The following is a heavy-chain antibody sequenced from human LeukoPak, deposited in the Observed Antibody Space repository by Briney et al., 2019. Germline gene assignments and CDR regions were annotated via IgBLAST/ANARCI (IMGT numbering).Heavy chain of an antibody. Sequence: ASVTVPFKASGYTFTINDINWVRQPAGQGLEWMGWMNPNSGNTGYAQKFQGRVTMTRNTSISTAYMELSSLRSEDTAVYYCARGAGYGSGSRDYWGQGTLVTVSS. D-gene: IGHD3-10*01. CDR1: GYTFTIND. CDR3: ARGAGYGSGSRDY. J-gene: IGHJ4*02. V-gene: IGHV1-8*01. CDR2: MNPNSGNT.